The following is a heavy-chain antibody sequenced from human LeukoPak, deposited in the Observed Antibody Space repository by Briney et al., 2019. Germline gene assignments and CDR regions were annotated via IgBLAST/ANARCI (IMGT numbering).Heavy chain of an antibody. CDR3: ARETSYAALDP. CDR2: ISYDGSNK. V-gene: IGHV3-30*03. CDR1: GFTFSSYG. D-gene: IGHD2-8*01. Sequence: PGGSLRLSCAASGFTFSSYGMHWVRQAPGKGLEWVAVISYDGSNKYYADSVKGRFTISRDNSKNTLYLQMNSLRAEDTAVYYCARETSYAALDPWGQGTLVTVSS. J-gene: IGHJ5*02.